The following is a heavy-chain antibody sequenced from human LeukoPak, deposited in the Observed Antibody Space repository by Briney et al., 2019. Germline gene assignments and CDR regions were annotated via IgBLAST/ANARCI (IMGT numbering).Heavy chain of an antibody. CDR2: ISSSGSTI. D-gene: IGHD5-24*01. J-gene: IGHJ5*02. V-gene: IGHV3-48*03. CDR3: ARDRTRWRLAP. CDR1: GFTFSSYE. Sequence: PGGSLRLSCAASGFTFSSYEMNWVRQAPGKGLEWVSYISSSGSTIYYADSVKGRFTISRDNAKNSLYLQMNSLRAEDTAVYYCARDRTRWRLAPWGQGTLVTVSS.